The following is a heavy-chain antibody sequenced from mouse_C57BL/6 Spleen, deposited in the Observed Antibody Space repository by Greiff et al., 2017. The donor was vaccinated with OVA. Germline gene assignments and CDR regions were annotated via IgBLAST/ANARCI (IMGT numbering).Heavy chain of an antibody. V-gene: IGHV1-67*01. CDR2: ISTYYGDA. CDR1: GYTFTDYA. Sequence: VQGVESGPELVRPGVSVKISCKGSGYTFTDYAMHWVKQSHAKSLEWIGVISTYYGDASYNQKFKDKATMTVDKSSSTAYMELARLTSEDSAVYYCATYDYHYYAMDYWGQGTSVTVSS. D-gene: IGHD2-4*01. CDR3: ATYDYHYYAMDY. J-gene: IGHJ4*01.